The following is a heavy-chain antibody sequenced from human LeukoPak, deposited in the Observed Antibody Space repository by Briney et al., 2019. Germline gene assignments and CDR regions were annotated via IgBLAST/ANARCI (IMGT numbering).Heavy chain of an antibody. J-gene: IGHJ4*02. D-gene: IGHD2-8*02. V-gene: IGHV4-59*08. CDR1: GGSISSYY. CDR2: IYYSGST. Sequence: SETLSLTCTVSGGSISSYYWSWIRQPPGKGLEWIGYIYYSGSTNYNPSLKSRVTISVDTSKNQFSLKLSSVTAADTAVYYCARGARVISYWFDYWGQGTLVTVPS. CDR3: ARGARVISYWFDY.